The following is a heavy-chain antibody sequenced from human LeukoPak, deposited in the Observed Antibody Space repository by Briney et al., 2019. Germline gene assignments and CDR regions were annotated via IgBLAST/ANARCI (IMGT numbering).Heavy chain of an antibody. Sequence: SETLSLTCTVSGGSISSYYWSWIRQPPGKGLEWIGYIYYSGSTNYNPSLKSRVTISVDTSKNQFSLKLSSETAADTAVYYCARDGSYDSSGYYYGGTFDYWGQGTLVTVSS. V-gene: IGHV4-59*01. CDR2: IYYSGST. CDR1: GGSISSYY. D-gene: IGHD3-22*01. J-gene: IGHJ4*02. CDR3: ARDGSYDSSGYYYGGTFDY.